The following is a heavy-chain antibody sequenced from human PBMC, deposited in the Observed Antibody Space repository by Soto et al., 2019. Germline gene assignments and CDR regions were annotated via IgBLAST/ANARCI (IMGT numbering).Heavy chain of an antibody. CDR2: MNPNSGNT. Sequence: GASVKVSCKASGYTFTSYDINWVRQATGQGLEWMGWMNPNSGNTGYAQKFQGRVTMTRNTSISTAYMELSSLRSEDTAVYYCARGAGDECTNGVCSSLTGDYYYGMDVWGQGTTVTVSS. D-gene: IGHD2-8*01. J-gene: IGHJ6*02. CDR3: ARGAGDECTNGVCSSLTGDYYYGMDV. CDR1: GYTFTSYD. V-gene: IGHV1-8*01.